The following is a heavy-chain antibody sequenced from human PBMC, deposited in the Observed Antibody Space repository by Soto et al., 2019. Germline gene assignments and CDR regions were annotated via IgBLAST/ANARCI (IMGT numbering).Heavy chain of an antibody. CDR3: ARDRRDIVVVPAANGHGMDV. Sequence: NPSETLSLTCAVSGGSISSSNCWSFVRQPPGKGLEWIGEIYHSGSTNYNPSLKSRVTISVDKSKNQFSLKLSSVTAADTAVYYCARDRRDIVVVPAANGHGMDVWGQGTTVTVSS. V-gene: IGHV4-4*02. D-gene: IGHD2-2*01. CDR2: IYHSGST. J-gene: IGHJ6*02. CDR1: GGSISSSNC.